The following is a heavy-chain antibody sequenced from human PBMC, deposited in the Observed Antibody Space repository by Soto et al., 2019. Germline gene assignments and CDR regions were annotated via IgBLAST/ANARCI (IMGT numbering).Heavy chain of an antibody. D-gene: IGHD6-19*01. Sequence: SSETLSLTCTVSGGSISSSSYYWGWIRQPPGKGLEWIGSIYYSGSTYYNPSLKSRVTISVDTSKNQFSLKLSSVTAADTAVYYCACTQRTLDSSGWYADFDYWGQGTLVTVSS. CDR1: GGSISSSSYY. CDR2: IYYSGST. CDR3: ACTQRTLDSSGWYADFDY. J-gene: IGHJ4*02. V-gene: IGHV4-39*01.